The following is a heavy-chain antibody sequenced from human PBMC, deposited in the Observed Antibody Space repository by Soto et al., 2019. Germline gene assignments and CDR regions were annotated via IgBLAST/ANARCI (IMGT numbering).Heavy chain of an antibody. J-gene: IGHJ4*02. D-gene: IGHD3-10*01. CDR3: ARGHGQYYGSGSYNDY. Sequence: ASVKVSCKASGYTFTSYDINWVRQATGQGLEWMGWMNPNSGNTGYAQKFQGRVTMTRNTSISTAYMELSSLRSEDTAVYYCARGHGQYYGSGSYNDYWGRGTLVTVSS. CDR2: MNPNSGNT. V-gene: IGHV1-8*01. CDR1: GYTFTSYD.